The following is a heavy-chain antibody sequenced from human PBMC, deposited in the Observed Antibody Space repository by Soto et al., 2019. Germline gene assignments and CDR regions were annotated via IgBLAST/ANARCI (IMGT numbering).Heavy chain of an antibody. V-gene: IGHV1-18*01. Sequence: QVPLVQSGAEVKKPGASVKVSCKASGYTFISYGISWVRQAPGQGLEWMGWVSADSGNTNYAQKLQGRVTMTTDTSTSTAYMELRSLKSDDTAMYYCARLPPFSYGNYVTYYFDSWGQGTLVTVSS. D-gene: IGHD3-16*01. CDR2: VSADSGNT. J-gene: IGHJ4*02. CDR1: GYTFISYG. CDR3: ARLPPFSYGNYVTYYFDS.